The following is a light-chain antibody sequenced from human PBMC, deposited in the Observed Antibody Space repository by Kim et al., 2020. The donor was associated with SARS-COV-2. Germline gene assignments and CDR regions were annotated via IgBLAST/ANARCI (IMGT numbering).Light chain of an antibody. V-gene: IGLV1-51*01. CDR2: DNN. Sequence: GQKVTISCSGSSSNIGNNYVSWYQQLPGTAPKLLIYDNNKRPSGIPDRFSGSKSGTSATLGITGLQTGDEADYYCETWDSSLSAVLFGGGTQLTVL. J-gene: IGLJ2*01. CDR3: ETWDSSLSAVL. CDR1: SSNIGNNY.